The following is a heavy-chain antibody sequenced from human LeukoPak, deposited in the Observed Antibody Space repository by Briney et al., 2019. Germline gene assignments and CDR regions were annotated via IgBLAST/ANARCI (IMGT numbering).Heavy chain of an antibody. CDR3: ARDVFQYFDWPQGAFDI. CDR2: ISAYNGNT. D-gene: IGHD3-9*01. CDR1: GYTFTSYG. V-gene: IGHV1-18*01. J-gene: IGHJ3*02. Sequence: ASVKVSCKASGYTFTSYGISWVRQAPGQGLEWMGWISAYNGNTNYAQNLQGRVMVTTDTSTSTAYMELRSLRSDDTAVYYCARDVFQYFDWPQGAFDIWGQGTMVTVSS.